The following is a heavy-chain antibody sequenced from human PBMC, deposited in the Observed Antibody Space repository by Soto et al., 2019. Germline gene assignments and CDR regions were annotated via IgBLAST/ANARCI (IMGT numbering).Heavy chain of an antibody. J-gene: IGHJ4*02. V-gene: IGHV3-23*01. CDR3: AKVDAYSYRTDH. CDR1: GFTFSSYA. D-gene: IGHD3-16*02. CDR2: ISGSGGST. Sequence: GWSLRLSCAASGFTFSSYAMSWVRQAPGKGLEWVSAISGSGGSTYYADSVKGRFTISRDNSKNTLYLQMNSLRAEDTAVYFCAKVDAYSYRTDHWGQGTLVTVSS.